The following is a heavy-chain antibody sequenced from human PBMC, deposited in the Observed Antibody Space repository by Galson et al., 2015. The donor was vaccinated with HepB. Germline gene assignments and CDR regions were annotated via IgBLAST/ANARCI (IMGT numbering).Heavy chain of an antibody. CDR1: GGSISGSY. Sequence: SETLSLTCTVSGGSISGSYWSWIRKPPGKGLEWLGYVYYTGSTNYDPSLKSRVTISLDTSKNQFTLHLRSVTAADTAVYYCARQQIISAGYSEPLWWFDPWGKGTQVTVSS. CDR3: ARQQIISAGYSEPLWWFDP. D-gene: IGHD3-9*01. J-gene: IGHJ5*02. V-gene: IGHV4-59*08. CDR2: VYYTGST.